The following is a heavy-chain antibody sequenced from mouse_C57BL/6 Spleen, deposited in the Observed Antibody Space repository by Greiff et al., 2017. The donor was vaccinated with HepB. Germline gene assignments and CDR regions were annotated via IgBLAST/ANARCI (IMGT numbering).Heavy chain of an antibody. CDR3: ARGLRRDGYAMDY. CDR1: GYTFTDHT. CDR2: IYPRDGST. D-gene: IGHD2-4*01. V-gene: IGHV1-78*01. Sequence: VKLQESDAELVKPGASVKISCKVSGYTFTDHTIHWMKQRPEQGLEWIGYIYPRDGSTKYNEKFKGKATLTADKSSSTAYMQLNSLTSEDSAVYFCARGLRRDGYAMDYWGQGTSVTVSS. J-gene: IGHJ4*01.